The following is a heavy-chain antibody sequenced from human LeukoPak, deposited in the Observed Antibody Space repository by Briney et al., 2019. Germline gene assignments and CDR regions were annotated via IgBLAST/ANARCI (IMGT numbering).Heavy chain of an antibody. CDR1: GGSISSHY. D-gene: IGHD2-21*02. Sequence: SETLSLTCTVSGGSISSHYWSWIQQPPGRGLEWIGYIYYSGSTNYNPSLKSRVTISVDTSKNQFSLKLSSVTAADTAVYYCARQRTAAPLDYWGQGTLVTVSS. CDR3: ARQRTAAPLDY. V-gene: IGHV4-59*08. CDR2: IYYSGST. J-gene: IGHJ4*02.